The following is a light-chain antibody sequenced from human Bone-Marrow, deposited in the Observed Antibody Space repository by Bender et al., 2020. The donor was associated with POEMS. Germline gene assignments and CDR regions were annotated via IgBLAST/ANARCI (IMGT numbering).Light chain of an antibody. Sequence: QSAVSQPASVSGSPGQSVTISCTGTSSDVGGYNYVSWYQQHPGKAPKLMIYEVSKRPSGVPDRFSGSKSGNTASLTVSGLHAEDEADYYCSSYAGSNVVFGGGTKLTVL. CDR3: SSYAGSNVV. CDR2: EVS. CDR1: SSDVGGYNY. V-gene: IGLV2-8*01. J-gene: IGLJ2*01.